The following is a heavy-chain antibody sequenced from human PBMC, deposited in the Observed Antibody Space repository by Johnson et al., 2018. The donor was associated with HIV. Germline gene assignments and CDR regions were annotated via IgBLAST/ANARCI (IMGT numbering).Heavy chain of an antibody. CDR3: ARDTGGYCSGNSCFMGDAFDI. Sequence: VQLVESGGGLIQPGGSLRLSCAASGFTVSSHYMSWVRQSPGKGLEWLSVIYSGGATYYAASVQGRFTVSRASSKTTLDLQMNRLRAEDPARYYWARDTGGYCSGNSCFMGDAFDIWGQGTMVTVSS. V-gene: IGHV3-53*01. CDR1: GFTVSSHY. J-gene: IGHJ3*02. D-gene: IGHD2-15*01. CDR2: IYSGGAT.